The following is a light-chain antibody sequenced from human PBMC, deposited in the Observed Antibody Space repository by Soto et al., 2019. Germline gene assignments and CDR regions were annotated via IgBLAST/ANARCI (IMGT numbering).Light chain of an antibody. V-gene: IGKV1-39*01. J-gene: IGKJ5*01. CDR3: QQSYSPIT. CDR1: QSISSY. Sequence: DIQMTQSPSSLSASVGDRVTITCRASQSISSYLNWYQQKPGKAPKLLIYAASSLQSGVTSRFSGSGSGTDFTISISSLQPEDFATYYCQQSYSPITFGQGTRLEIK. CDR2: AAS.